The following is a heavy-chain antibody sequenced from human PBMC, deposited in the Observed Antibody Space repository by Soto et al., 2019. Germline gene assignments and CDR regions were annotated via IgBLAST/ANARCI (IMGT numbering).Heavy chain of an antibody. D-gene: IGHD3-22*01. Sequence: SVKVSCKASGCTFSSYAISCVRQAPGQVLEWMGGIIPIFGTANYAQKFQGRVTITADESTSTAYMELSSLRSEDTAVYYCARVPAKTATQNDSSGYQDEIFDYWGQGTLVTVSS. CDR2: IIPIFGTA. CDR1: GCTFSSYA. J-gene: IGHJ4*02. CDR3: ARVPAKTATQNDSSGYQDEIFDY. V-gene: IGHV1-69*13.